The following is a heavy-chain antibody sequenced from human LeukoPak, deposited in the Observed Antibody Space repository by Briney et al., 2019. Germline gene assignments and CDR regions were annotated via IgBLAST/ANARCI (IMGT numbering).Heavy chain of an antibody. J-gene: IGHJ4*02. D-gene: IGHD6-19*01. CDR3: AKGLVSGWYVFDY. CDR2: IRYVGINK. V-gene: IGHV3-30*02. CDR1: GFTFSTYG. Sequence: GGSLRLSCAASGFTFSTYGMHWVRQAPGKGLEWVSFIRYVGINKYYADSVKGRFTISRDNSKNTLYLQMNSLRAGDTAVYYCAKGLVSGWYVFDYWGQGTLVTVSS.